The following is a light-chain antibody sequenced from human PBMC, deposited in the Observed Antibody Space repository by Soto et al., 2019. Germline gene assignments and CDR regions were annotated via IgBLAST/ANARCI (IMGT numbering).Light chain of an antibody. J-gene: IGLJ1*01. V-gene: IGLV1-44*01. CDR3: AAWDDSSNV. Sequence: QSVLTQPPSASGTPGQRVTISCSGSSSNIGINTVNWYQQVPGTAPKLLIYTDNQRPSGVPDRFSGSKSGTSASLAISGLQSEDEADYYCAAWDDSSNVFGTGTKVTVL. CDR1: SSNIGINT. CDR2: TDN.